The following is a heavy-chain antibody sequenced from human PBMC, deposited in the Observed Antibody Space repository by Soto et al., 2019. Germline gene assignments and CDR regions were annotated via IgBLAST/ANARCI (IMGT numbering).Heavy chain of an antibody. Sequence: EVQLVESGGGLVKPGGSLRLSCAVSGFTFSSYNMNWVRQAPGKGLEWVSSISSSGRYIYYADSVKGRCTISRDNAKNSLYRQKNSLRAEDTAISYCARAPPPSYSGGDYWGQGTLVTVSS. D-gene: IGHD2-21*01. CDR1: GFTFSSYN. V-gene: IGHV3-21*03. CDR2: ISSSGRYI. J-gene: IGHJ4*02. CDR3: ARAPPPSYSGGDY.